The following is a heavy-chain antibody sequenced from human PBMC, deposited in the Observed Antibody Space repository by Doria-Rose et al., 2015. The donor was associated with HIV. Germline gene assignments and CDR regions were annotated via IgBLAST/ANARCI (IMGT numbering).Heavy chain of an antibody. V-gene: IGHV3-21*01. D-gene: IGHD3-10*01. J-gene: IGHJ4*02. CDR2: ISSTSAYI. Sequence: VQLVESGGGLVRPGGSLRLSCATSGFTFSSPRINWVRQAPGKGLEWVSSISSTSAYINYADSVRGRFTISRDNARNSLYLQMDSLRAEDTAIYYCATGVTLDYWGQGTLVTVSS. CDR1: GFTFSSPR. CDR3: ATGVTLDY.